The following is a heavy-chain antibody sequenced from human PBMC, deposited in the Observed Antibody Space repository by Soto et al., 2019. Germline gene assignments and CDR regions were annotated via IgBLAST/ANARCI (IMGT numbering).Heavy chain of an antibody. CDR2: INHSGST. CDR3: ARGEDYSGYVTV. Sequence: QVQLQQWGAGLLKPSETLSLTCTVYGWSFSGYYWSWIRQLPGKGLEWIGEINHSGSTNYNPSLKSRVTISVDTSKNQFSLKLSSVTAADTAVYYCARGEDYSGYVTVWGQGTLVTVSS. J-gene: IGHJ4*02. V-gene: IGHV4-34*01. D-gene: IGHD5-12*01. CDR1: GWSFSGYY.